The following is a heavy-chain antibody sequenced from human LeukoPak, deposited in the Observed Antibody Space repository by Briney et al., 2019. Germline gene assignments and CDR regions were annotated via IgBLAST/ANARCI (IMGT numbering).Heavy chain of an antibody. V-gene: IGHV3-23*01. CDR3: ARKGSTKVVTPFGFDY. J-gene: IGHJ4*02. D-gene: IGHD4-23*01. Sequence: GSLRLSCAASGFAFSSYAMSWVRQAPGKGLEWVSAISGSGGSTYYADSVKGRFTISRDNSKNTLYLQMNSLRAEDTAVYYCARKGSTKVVTPFGFDYWGQGTLVTVSS. CDR1: GFAFSSYA. CDR2: ISGSGGST.